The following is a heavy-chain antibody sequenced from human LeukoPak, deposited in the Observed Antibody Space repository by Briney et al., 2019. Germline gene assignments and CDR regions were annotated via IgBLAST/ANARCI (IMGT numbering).Heavy chain of an antibody. V-gene: IGHV3-23*01. J-gene: IGHJ4*02. CDR2: ISATGGST. CDR3: AKEENYYGGSGYPPFFDS. D-gene: IGHD3-22*01. CDR1: GFTFNNYA. Sequence: PGGSLRLSCAASGFTFNNYAMSWVRQAPRKGLEWVSGISATGGSTYYTDSTDSVKARFTISRDNSKNTLYLQMNSLRAEDTAVYYCAKEENYYGGSGYPPFFDSWGQGTLVTVSS.